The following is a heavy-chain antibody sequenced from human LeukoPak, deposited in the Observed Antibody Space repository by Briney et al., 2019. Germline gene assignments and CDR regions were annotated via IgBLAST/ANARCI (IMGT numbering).Heavy chain of an antibody. CDR1: GGSISSGGYY. CDR3: ARETKYYGSGSYFDY. CDR2: INHSGST. V-gene: IGHV4-39*07. D-gene: IGHD3-10*01. J-gene: IGHJ4*02. Sequence: PSETLSLTCTVSGGSISSGGYYWSWIRQPPGKGLEWIGEINHSGSTNYNPSLKSRVTISVDTSKNQFSLKLSSVTAADTAVYYCARETKYYGSGSYFDYWGQGTLVTVSS.